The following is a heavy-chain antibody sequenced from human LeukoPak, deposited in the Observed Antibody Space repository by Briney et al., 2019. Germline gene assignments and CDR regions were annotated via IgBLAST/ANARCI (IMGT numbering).Heavy chain of an antibody. D-gene: IGHD6-13*01. CDR2: IWYDGSND. Sequence: GGSLRLSCAASGFAFSKYAMHWVRQATGKGLECVALIWYDGSNDYYGHSVKGRFTISRDNSKHTLYLQMNSLRAEDTAVYFCARFPTYGYTTTWYFDYWGQGTLVTVSS. V-gene: IGHV3-33*08. CDR1: GFAFSKYA. CDR3: ARFPTYGYTTTWYFDY. J-gene: IGHJ4*02.